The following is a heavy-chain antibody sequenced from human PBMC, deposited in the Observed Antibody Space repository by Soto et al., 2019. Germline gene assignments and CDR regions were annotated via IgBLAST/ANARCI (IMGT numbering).Heavy chain of an antibody. CDR3: ARGVSMAGRPGFFHH. CDR1: GEALRRDV. Sequence: SVKVSCKGPGEALRRDVVSWVRKAPGQGLEWLGGMTPMSGTTDYAQKFQGRVTISADKSTGTAYFELSSLTFDDTGVYYCARGVSMAGRPGFFHHWGQGSLVTVSS. V-gene: IGHV1-69*06. D-gene: IGHD6-6*01. J-gene: IGHJ1*01. CDR2: MTPMSGTT.